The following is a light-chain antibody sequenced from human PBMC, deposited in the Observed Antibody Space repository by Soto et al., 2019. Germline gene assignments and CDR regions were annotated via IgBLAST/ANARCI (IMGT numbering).Light chain of an antibody. V-gene: IGKV1-33*01. CDR3: QQYDSLPPP. CDR2: DAA. Sequence: DIQLTQSPSSLSASVGDRVTITCQASQDINRYVNWYQQQLGKAPKLLMFDAATLESGVPSRFSGSGSRTEFTLTIRSLQPEAFATYFCQQYDSLPPPFGGGTKVDIQ. J-gene: IGKJ4*01. CDR1: QDINRY.